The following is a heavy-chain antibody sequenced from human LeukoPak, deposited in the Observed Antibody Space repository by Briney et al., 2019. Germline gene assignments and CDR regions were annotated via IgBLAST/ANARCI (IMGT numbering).Heavy chain of an antibody. CDR2: FNPEDGET. CDR1: GYTFTSYY. CDR3: ATVRNVVIAFLFDP. J-gene: IGHJ5*02. Sequence: ASVKVSCKASGYTFTSYYLHWVRQAPGQGLEWMGGFNPEDGETIYAQKFQGRVTMTEDTSTDTAYMELSSLRSEDTAVYYCATVRNVVIAFLFDPWGQGTLVTVSS. D-gene: IGHD2-21*01. V-gene: IGHV1-24*01.